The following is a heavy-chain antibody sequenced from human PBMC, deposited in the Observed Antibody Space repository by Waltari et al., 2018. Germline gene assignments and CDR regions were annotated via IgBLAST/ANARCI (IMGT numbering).Heavy chain of an antibody. CDR1: GGSISSYY. CDR3: ARGSVVVAASHSPVDY. D-gene: IGHD2-15*01. V-gene: IGHV4-59*01. J-gene: IGHJ4*02. CDR2: IYYSGST. Sequence: QVQLQESGPGLVKPSETLSLTCTVSGGSISSYYWSWIRQTPGKGLEGIGYIYYSGSTNDNPSLTSRVTISVDTSKNQFSLKLRSVPAADTAVYYCARGSVVVAASHSPVDYWGQGTLVTVSS.